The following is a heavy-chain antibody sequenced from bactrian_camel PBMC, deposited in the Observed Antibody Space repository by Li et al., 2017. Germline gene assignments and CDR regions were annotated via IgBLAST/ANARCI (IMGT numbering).Heavy chain of an antibody. D-gene: IGHD3*01. J-gene: IGHJ4*01. CDR3: AAVCTSPWVYKY. V-gene: IGHV3-2*01. CDR2: MYTERGNT. CDR1: GDTYFIKSTINC. Sequence: HVQLVESGGGSVQAGGSLKLSCTVSGDTYFIKSTINCMGWVRQAPEKEREGVASMYTERGNTFYADSVKGRFTISQNSAKDTVYLEMNNLKPEDSAMYFCAAVCTSPWVYKYWGQGTQVTVS.